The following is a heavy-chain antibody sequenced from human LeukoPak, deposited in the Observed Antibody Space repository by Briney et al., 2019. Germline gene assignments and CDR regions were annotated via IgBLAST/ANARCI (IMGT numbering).Heavy chain of an antibody. CDR3: AKSDYGGNSGATFDY. D-gene: IGHD4-23*01. CDR1: GFTFSSYA. Sequence: PGGSLRLSCAASGFTFSSYAMHWVRQAPGKGLEWVSAISGSGGSTYYADSVKGRFTISRGNSKNTLYLQMNSLRAEDTAVYYCAKSDYGGNSGATFDYWGQGTLVTVSS. CDR2: ISGSGGST. V-gene: IGHV3-23*01. J-gene: IGHJ4*02.